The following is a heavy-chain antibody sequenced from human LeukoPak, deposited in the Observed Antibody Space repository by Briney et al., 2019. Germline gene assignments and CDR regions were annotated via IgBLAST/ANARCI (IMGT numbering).Heavy chain of an antibody. CDR3: ARHSLYDILTGPDFDL. Sequence: GESLKISGKGSGYSFTSYWIGWVRQMPGKGLEWMGIIYPGDSDTRYSPSFQGQVTISADKSISTAYLQWSNLKASDAAMYYCARHSLYDILTGPDFDLWGRGTLVTVSS. V-gene: IGHV5-51*01. CDR1: GYSFTSYW. J-gene: IGHJ2*01. D-gene: IGHD3-9*01. CDR2: IYPGDSDT.